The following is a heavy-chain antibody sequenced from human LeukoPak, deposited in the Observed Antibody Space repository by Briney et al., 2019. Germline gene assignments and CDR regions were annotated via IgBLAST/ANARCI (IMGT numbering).Heavy chain of an antibody. Sequence: KSSETLSLTCTVSGGSISSSSYYWGWIRQPPGKGLEWIGNTYYGGDTYYNPSLKSRVTISVDTSKNQFSLGLNSVTAADTAVYYCAAAFDYWGQGILVTVSS. CDR2: TYYGGDT. J-gene: IGHJ4*02. CDR3: AAAFDY. CDR1: GGSISSSSYY. D-gene: IGHD6-25*01. V-gene: IGHV4-39*01.